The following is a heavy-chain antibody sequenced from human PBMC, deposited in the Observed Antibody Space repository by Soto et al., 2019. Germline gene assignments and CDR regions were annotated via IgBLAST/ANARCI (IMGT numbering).Heavy chain of an antibody. CDR1: GGSFSGYY. CDR2: INHSGST. Sequence: SSETLSLTCAVYGGSFSGYYWSWIRQPPGKGLEWIGEINHSGSTNYNPSLKSRVTISVDTSKNQFSLKLSSVTAADTAVYYCARVGPRGYSGYDYYYYYYMDVWGKGTTVTVSS. CDR3: ARVGPRGYSGYDYYYYYYMDV. V-gene: IGHV4-34*01. J-gene: IGHJ6*03. D-gene: IGHD5-12*01.